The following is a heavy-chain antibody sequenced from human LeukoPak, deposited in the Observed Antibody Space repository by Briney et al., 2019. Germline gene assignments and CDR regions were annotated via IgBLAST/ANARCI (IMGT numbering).Heavy chain of an antibody. V-gene: IGHV3-33*06. J-gene: IGHJ4*02. CDR2: IWYDGSNK. CDR1: GFTFSSYG. Sequence: GRSLRPSCAASGFTFSSYGMHWFRQAPGKGLEWVAVIWYDGSNKYYADSVKGRFTISRDNSKNTLYLQMDSLRAEDTAVYYCAKDYYDSSGYYPLDYYFDYWGQGTLVTVSS. D-gene: IGHD3-22*01. CDR3: AKDYYDSSGYYPLDYYFDY.